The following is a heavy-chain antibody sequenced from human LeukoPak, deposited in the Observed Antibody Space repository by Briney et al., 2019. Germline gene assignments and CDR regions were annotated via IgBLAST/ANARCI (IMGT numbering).Heavy chain of an antibody. V-gene: IGHV5-51*01. CDR1: GYSFTSYW. J-gene: IGHJ4*02. Sequence: GESLKISCKGSGYSFTSYWIGWVRQMPGKGLGWMGIIYPGDSDTRYSPSFQGQVTISADKSISTANLQWSSLKASDTAMYYRARLGYCSGTSCYPGGRVPYYFDYWGQGTLVTVSS. D-gene: IGHD2-2*01. CDR2: IYPGDSDT. CDR3: ARLGYCSGTSCYPGGRVPYYFDY.